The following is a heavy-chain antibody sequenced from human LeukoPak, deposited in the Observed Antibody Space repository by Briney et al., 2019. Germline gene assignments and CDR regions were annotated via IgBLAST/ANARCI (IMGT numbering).Heavy chain of an antibody. D-gene: IGHD3-22*01. V-gene: IGHV4-61*02. CDR2: IYASGST. Sequence: SETLSLTCTVSGGSITSGRYYWSWIRQPAGKGLEWIRRIYASGSTNYNPSLKSRVTVSVDASKNQFSLKLRSLTAADTAVYYCARDLVNYGSSGYYYGGPFDYWGQGTLVTVSS. J-gene: IGHJ4*02. CDR3: ARDLVNYGSSGYYYGGPFDY. CDR1: GGSITSGRYY.